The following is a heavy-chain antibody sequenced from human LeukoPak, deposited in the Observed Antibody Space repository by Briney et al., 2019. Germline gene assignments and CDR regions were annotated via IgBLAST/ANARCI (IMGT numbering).Heavy chain of an antibody. V-gene: IGHV3-20*01. J-gene: IGHJ4*02. Sequence: GGSLRLSCAASGFTFSSYAMSWVRLAPGKGLEWVSGINWNGGSTGYADSVKGRFTISRDNAKNSLYLQMNSLRAEDTALYHCARDPPAFSGYYGSGSYGDPGDYWGQGTLVTVSS. CDR2: INWNGGST. D-gene: IGHD3-10*01. CDR1: GFTFSSYA. CDR3: ARDPPAFSGYYGSGSYGDPGDY.